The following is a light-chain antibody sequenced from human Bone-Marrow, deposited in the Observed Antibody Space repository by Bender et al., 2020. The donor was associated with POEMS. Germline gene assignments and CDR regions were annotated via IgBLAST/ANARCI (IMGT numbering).Light chain of an antibody. J-gene: IGLJ3*02. CDR2: YDV. CDR1: NIGRKS. CDR3: HVWDSDSEHPV. V-gene: IGLV3-21*01. Sequence: SYVLSQPPSVSVAPGKTATITCGGNNIGRKSVFWYQQKPGQAPRLIVYYDVERPSGIPERFSGSNSGNTATLTISRVEAGDEADYSCHVWDSDSEHPVFGGGTKLTVL.